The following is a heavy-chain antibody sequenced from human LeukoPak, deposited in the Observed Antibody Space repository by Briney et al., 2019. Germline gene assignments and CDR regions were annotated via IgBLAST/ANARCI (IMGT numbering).Heavy chain of an antibody. CDR1: GFSFSTYT. CDR3: ARDHYGGNSWDWYFDL. J-gene: IGHJ2*01. Sequence: GRSLRLSCAASGFSFSTYTMNWVRQAPGEGLERVAGIQHDGGRTYYADSVKGRFTISRDNSKNTLYLEMNSLTPEDTALYYCARDHYGGNSWDWYFDLWGRGILVTVSS. V-gene: IGHV3-30-3*01. D-gene: IGHD4-23*01. CDR2: IQHDGGRT.